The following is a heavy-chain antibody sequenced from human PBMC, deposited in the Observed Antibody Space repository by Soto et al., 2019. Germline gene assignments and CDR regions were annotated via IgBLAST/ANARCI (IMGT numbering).Heavy chain of an antibody. CDR1: GGSISSYY. Sequence: SETLSLTCTVSGGSISSYYWSWIRQPPGKGLEWIGYIYYGGSTNYNPSLKSRVTISVDTSKNQFSLKLSSVTAADTAVYYCARDSGYSSSWIDYRGQGTLVTVSS. V-gene: IGHV4-59*01. CDR2: IYYGGST. D-gene: IGHD6-13*01. CDR3: ARDSGYSSSWIDY. J-gene: IGHJ4*02.